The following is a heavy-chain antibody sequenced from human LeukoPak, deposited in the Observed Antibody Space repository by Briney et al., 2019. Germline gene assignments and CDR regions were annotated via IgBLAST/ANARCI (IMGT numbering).Heavy chain of an antibody. CDR2: MSGSGGST. Sequence: GSLRLCCAASGFTFSSYAMSWVRQAPGKGLEWDSAMSGSGGSTYYADSVKGRFTISRDNSKNTLYLQMNSLRAEDTAVYYCAKDPLRFLAWLPPHYYYYMDVWGKGTTVTVSS. V-gene: IGHV3-23*01. CDR1: GFTFSSYA. J-gene: IGHJ6*03. D-gene: IGHD3-3*01. CDR3: AKDPLRFLAWLPPHYYYYMDV.